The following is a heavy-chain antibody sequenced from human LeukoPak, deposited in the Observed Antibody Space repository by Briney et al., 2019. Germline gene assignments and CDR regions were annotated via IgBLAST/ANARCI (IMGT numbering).Heavy chain of an antibody. CDR3: ANDPYSSGYDY. D-gene: IGHD6-19*01. CDR2: ISGSGGST. J-gene: IGHJ4*02. CDR1: GFTFSSYA. Sequence: GGSLRLACAASGFTFSSYAMSWVRQAPGKGLEWVSAISGSGGSTYYADSVKGRFTISRDNSKNTLYLQMNSLRAEDTVVYYGANDPYSSGYDYWGQGTLVTVSS. V-gene: IGHV3-23*01.